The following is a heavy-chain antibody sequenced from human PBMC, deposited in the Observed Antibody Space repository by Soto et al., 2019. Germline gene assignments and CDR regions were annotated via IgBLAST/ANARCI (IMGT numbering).Heavy chain of an antibody. CDR2: FVRVSSHI. V-gene: IGHV3-21*01. Sequence: VVSLRLSCAVAGFTFSSYSINWVRQAPGKGQDWFSSFVRVSSHIYYADSVKGRFTVSRDNAKNSLYLQMNNLRVEDTAVYYCARDVYTGYDSYYYYYMDVWGKGTTVTVSS. J-gene: IGHJ6*03. CDR3: ARDVYTGYDSYYYYYMDV. D-gene: IGHD5-12*01. CDR1: GFTFSSYS.